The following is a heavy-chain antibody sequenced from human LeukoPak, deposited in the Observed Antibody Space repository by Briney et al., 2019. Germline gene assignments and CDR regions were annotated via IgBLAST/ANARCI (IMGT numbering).Heavy chain of an antibody. D-gene: IGHD3-16*01. Sequence: HPGGSLRLSCAASGFTFSSYWMTWVRQAPGKGLEWVANIKEDGRERYYVDSVKGRFTISRDNAKNSLYLQLNSLRAEDTAVYYCARDWVNFDYWGQGTLVTVSS. J-gene: IGHJ4*02. CDR3: ARDWVNFDY. CDR1: GFTFSSYW. CDR2: IKEDGRER. V-gene: IGHV3-7*04.